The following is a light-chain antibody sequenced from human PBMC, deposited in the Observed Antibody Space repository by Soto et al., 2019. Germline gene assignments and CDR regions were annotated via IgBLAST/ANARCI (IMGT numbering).Light chain of an antibody. J-gene: IGKJ4*01. V-gene: IGKV1-39*01. CDR2: AAS. CDR1: QSISTY. CDR3: QQSYSIPLT. Sequence: DIRMTQSPSSLSASVGDRVTITCRASQSISTYLNWYQQKPGKAPKLLIYAASRLQSGVPSRFSGSGSGTDFTLTISSLQPEDFATYYCQQSYSIPLTFGGGTKVEI.